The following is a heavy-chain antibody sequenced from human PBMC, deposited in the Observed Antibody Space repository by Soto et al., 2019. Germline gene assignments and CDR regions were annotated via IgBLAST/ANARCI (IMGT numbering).Heavy chain of an antibody. CDR3: ARDGGGLAH. CDR1: GFTFGSYW. J-gene: IGHJ4*02. V-gene: IGHV3-74*01. Sequence: EVQLVESGGGLVQPGGSLRPSCAASGFTFGSYWMHWVRQAPGKGLVWVSRISPDGTSTSNADSVKGRFTISRDNTKNTLHLQMDSLRVEDTAVYYCARDGGGLAHWGQGTLVTVSS. D-gene: IGHD3-16*01. CDR2: ISPDGTST.